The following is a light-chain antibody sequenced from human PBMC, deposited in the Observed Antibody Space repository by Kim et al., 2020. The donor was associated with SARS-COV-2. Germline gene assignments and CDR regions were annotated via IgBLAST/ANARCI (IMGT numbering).Light chain of an antibody. CDR2: GAS. V-gene: IGKV1-39*01. J-gene: IGKJ1*01. CDR3: QQSYDTPRT. CDR1: RGIINR. Sequence: EPVGDEVTITCRASRGIINRLNWNKKKPGKAHRVLTNGASGLQSGVPSRFSGSESGTDFTLTISNRQPEDFATNYCQQSYDTPRTFGKGTKVEI.